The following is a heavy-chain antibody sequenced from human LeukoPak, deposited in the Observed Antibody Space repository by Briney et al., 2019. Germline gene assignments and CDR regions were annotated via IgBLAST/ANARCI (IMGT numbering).Heavy chain of an antibody. Sequence: GGSLRLSCAASGFTFSSYGMHWVRQAPGKGLEWEAFIRYDGSNKYYADSVKGRFTISRDNSKNTLYPQMNSLRAEDTAVYYCAKDARQYCSSTSCYRWGQGTLVTVSS. D-gene: IGHD2-2*01. CDR3: AKDARQYCSSTSCYR. V-gene: IGHV3-30*02. CDR1: GFTFSSYG. J-gene: IGHJ4*02. CDR2: IRYDGSNK.